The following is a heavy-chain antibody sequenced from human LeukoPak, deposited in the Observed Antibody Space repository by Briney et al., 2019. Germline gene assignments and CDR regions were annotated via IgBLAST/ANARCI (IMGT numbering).Heavy chain of an antibody. CDR3: ARDRSISAAGDTY. V-gene: IGHV3-74*01. D-gene: IGHD6-13*01. Sequence: PGGSLRLSCAASGFTFSDYWMHWVRQAPGKGLVWVSRVNRDGSSTSYADSVKGRFTISRDNAKNTLSLQMNSLRAEDTAVYYSARDRSISAAGDTYWGQGTLVTVSS. CDR1: GFTFSDYW. CDR2: VNRDGSST. J-gene: IGHJ4*02.